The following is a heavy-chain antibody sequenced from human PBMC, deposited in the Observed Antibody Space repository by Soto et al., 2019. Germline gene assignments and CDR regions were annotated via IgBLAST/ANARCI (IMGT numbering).Heavy chain of an antibody. J-gene: IGHJ4*02. CDR2: ISGSGDST. CDR3: AKGGVAGPVTNYFDY. D-gene: IGHD4-4*01. V-gene: IGHV3-23*01. CDR1: GFSFSTYA. Sequence: GGSLRLSCAASGFSFSTYAMNWVRQAPGRGLEWVSTISGSGDSTYYAASVKGRFTISRDNSENTLSLQMNSLRAGDTAVYYCAKGGVAGPVTNYFDYWGQGILVTVSS.